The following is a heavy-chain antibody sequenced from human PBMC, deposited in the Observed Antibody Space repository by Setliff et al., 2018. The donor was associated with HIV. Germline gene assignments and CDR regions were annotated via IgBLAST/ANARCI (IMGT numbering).Heavy chain of an antibody. CDR1: GGSISSGSYY. J-gene: IGHJ4*02. CDR3: ARAVQLGYFDY. CDR2: IYTSGGT. D-gene: IGHD6-6*01. V-gene: IGHV4-61*02. Sequence: SETLSLTCTVSGGSISSGSYYWSWIRQPAGKGLEWIGRIYTSGGTNYNPSLKSRVTISVDTSKNQFSLKLSSVTAADTAVYYCARAVQLGYFDYWGQGTLVTVSS.